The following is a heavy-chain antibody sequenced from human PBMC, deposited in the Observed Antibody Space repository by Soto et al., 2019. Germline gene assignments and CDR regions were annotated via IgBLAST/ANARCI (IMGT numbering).Heavy chain of an antibody. J-gene: IGHJ5*02. CDR3: AHITGVTTVSS. Sequence: SETLSLTCTVSGTSITSNNYYWGWIRQPPGKGLEWIASMYYSGNTYYNPSLKSRVTISKDTSKNQVVLTMTNMDPVDTATYYCAHITGVTTVSSWGQGTLVTVSS. CDR1: GTSITSNNYY. V-gene: IGHV4-39*06. D-gene: IGHD4-17*01. CDR2: MYYSGNT.